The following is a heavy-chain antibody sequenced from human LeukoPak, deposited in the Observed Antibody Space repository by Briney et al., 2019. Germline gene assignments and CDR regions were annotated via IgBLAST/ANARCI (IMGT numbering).Heavy chain of an antibody. CDR3: AKDWIQFNRVFDCFDS. CDR2: IGNTET. D-gene: IGHD5-18*01. Sequence: GGSLRLSCATSGFPFETNAMSWVRQAPGKGLGWVATIGNTETFYADSVTGRFTISRDNSKNTVNLQMNRLRVEDTAIYYCAKDWIQFNRVFDCFDSWGQGTLSPSPQ. V-gene: IGHV3-23*01. J-gene: IGHJ4*02. CDR1: GFPFETNA.